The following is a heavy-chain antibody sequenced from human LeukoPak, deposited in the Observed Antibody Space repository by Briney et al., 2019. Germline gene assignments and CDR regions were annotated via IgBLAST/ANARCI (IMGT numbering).Heavy chain of an antibody. CDR3: ARMYYFDSGSDNWFDP. CDR2: MNPNSGNT. D-gene: IGHD3-10*01. J-gene: IGHJ5*02. Sequence: ASVKVSCKASGYTFTSYDINWVRQATGQGLEWMGWMNPNSGNTGYAQKFQGRVTMTRNTSISTAYMELSSLRSEDTAVYYCARMYYFDSGSDNWFDPWGQGTLVTVSS. CDR1: GYTFTSYD. V-gene: IGHV1-8*01.